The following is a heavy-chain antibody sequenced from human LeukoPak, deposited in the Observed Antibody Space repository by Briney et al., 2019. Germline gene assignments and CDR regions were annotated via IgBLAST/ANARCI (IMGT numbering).Heavy chain of an antibody. J-gene: IGHJ6*02. CDR3: ARGTYRTSIAGAMGGMDV. V-gene: IGHV1-46*01. CDR2: IKPSGGTT. Sequence: ASVKVSCKASGYTFTTYYIHWVRQAPGQGLEWMGVIKPSGGTTIYAQKFQGRLTISADISTSTVYMELSSLTSDDTAVYYCARGTYRTSIAGAMGGMDVWGQGTTVTVSS. D-gene: IGHD1-26*01. CDR1: GYTFTTYY.